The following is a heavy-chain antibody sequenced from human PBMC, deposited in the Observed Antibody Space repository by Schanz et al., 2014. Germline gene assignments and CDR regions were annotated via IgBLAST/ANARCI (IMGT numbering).Heavy chain of an antibody. D-gene: IGHD5-18*01. J-gene: IGHJ2*01. CDR3: GRAGTGMAGWYFEL. Sequence: EVQLVESGGGLVKPGGSLRLSCSASGFTFSTFAMHWVRQAPGKGLEYISAISNNGDSTYYADSVKGRFTISRDNSKNTLFLQMSSLRVDDMAVYYCGRAGTGMAGWYFELWGRGTLVTVSS. CDR1: GFTFSTFA. CDR2: ISNNGDST. V-gene: IGHV3-64D*06.